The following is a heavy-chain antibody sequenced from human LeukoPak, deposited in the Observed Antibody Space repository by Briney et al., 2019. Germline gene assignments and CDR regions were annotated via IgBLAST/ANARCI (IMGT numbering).Heavy chain of an antibody. CDR1: GFTFSSYA. CDR3: AKILSSGQSLFSY. Sequence: GGSLRLSCAASGFTFSSYAMSWVRQAPGKGLEWVSAISGSGGSTYYADSVKGRFTVSRDNSKNTLYLQMNSLRAEDTAVYYCAKILSSGQSLFSYWGQGTLVTVSS. V-gene: IGHV3-23*01. CDR2: ISGSGGST. D-gene: IGHD2/OR15-2a*01. J-gene: IGHJ4*02.